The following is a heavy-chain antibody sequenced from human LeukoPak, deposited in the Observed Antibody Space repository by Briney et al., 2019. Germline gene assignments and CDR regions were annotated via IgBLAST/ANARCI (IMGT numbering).Heavy chain of an antibody. CDR2: ISSSSSYI. CDR1: GFTFSSYS. Sequence: GGSLRLSCAASGFTFSSYSMNWVRQAPGKGLEWVSSISSSSSYIYYADSVKGRFTISRDNAKNSLYLQMSSLRAEDTAVYYCARLGHYYDSSGYYFTIDYWGQGTLVTVSS. J-gene: IGHJ4*02. CDR3: ARLGHYYDSSGYYFTIDY. D-gene: IGHD3-22*01. V-gene: IGHV3-21*01.